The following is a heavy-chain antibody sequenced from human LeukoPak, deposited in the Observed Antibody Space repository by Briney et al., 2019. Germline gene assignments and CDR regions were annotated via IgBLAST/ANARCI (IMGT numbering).Heavy chain of an antibody. CDR3: ARQGAITGDFDY. V-gene: IGHV5-10-1*01. CDR2: IDPSDSYT. Sequence: GESLKISCKGSGYSFTSYWISWVRQMPGKGLEWMGRIDPSDSYTNYSPSFQGHVTISADKSTSTAYLQWSSLKASDTAMYYCARQGAITGDFDYWGQGTLVTVSS. D-gene: IGHD7-27*01. CDR1: GYSFTSYW. J-gene: IGHJ4*02.